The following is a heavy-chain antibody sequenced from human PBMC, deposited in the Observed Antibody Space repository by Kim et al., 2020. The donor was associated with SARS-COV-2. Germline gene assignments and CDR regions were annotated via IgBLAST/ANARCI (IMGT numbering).Heavy chain of an antibody. CDR3: ARAHLVGATYDY. Sequence: NYSPSCQGHVTISADKSISTAYLQWSSLKASDTAMYYCARAHLVGATYDYWGQGTLVTVSS. V-gene: IGHV5-10-1*01. D-gene: IGHD1-26*01. J-gene: IGHJ4*02.